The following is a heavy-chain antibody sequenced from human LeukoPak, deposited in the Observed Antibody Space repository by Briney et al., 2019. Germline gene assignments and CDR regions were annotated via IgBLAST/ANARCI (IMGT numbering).Heavy chain of an antibody. CDR2: IKQDGSEK. CDR1: GFTVSSNY. D-gene: IGHD3-3*01. Sequence: GGSLRLSCAASGFTVSSNYMSWVRQAPGKGLEWVANIKQDGSEKYYVDSVKGRFTISRDNAKNSLYLQMNSLRAEDTAVYYCARDKYDFWSYFDYWGQGTLVTVSS. CDR3: ARDKYDFWSYFDY. V-gene: IGHV3-7*03. J-gene: IGHJ4*02.